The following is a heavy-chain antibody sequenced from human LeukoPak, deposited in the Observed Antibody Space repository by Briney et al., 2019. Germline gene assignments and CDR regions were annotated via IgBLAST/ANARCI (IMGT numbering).Heavy chain of an antibody. CDR3: ARSLIAVGAFDI. D-gene: IGHD2-8*01. CDR2: INQVGSEK. V-gene: IGHV3-7*02. J-gene: IGHJ3*02. CDR1: GFAFRSYW. Sequence: GGSLRLSCAASGFAFRSYWLIWVRQAPGKGREWVANINQVGSEKYYVDSVKGRFTISRDNAKNSLYLQMNSLRAEGTAIYYCARSLIAVGAFDIWGQGTMVSVSS.